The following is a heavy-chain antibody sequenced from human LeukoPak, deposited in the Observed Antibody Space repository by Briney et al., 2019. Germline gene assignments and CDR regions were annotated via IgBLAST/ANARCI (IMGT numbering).Heavy chain of an antibody. D-gene: IGHD2-2*01. J-gene: IGHJ4*02. CDR1: GGSFSGYY. Sequence: SETLSLTCAVYGGSFSGYYWSWIRQPPGKGLEWIGEINHSGSTNYNPSLKSRVTISVDTSKNQSSLKLSSVTAADTAVYYCASATPRYCSSTSCYRAPGYWGQGTLVTVSS. CDR2: INHSGST. V-gene: IGHV4-34*01. CDR3: ASATPRYCSSTSCYRAPGY.